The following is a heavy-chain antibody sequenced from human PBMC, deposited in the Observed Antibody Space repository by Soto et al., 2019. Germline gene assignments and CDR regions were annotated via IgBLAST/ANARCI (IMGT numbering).Heavy chain of an antibody. J-gene: IGHJ4*02. CDR2: IYYNGNT. V-gene: IGHV4-59*01. D-gene: IGHD2-8*01. CDR3: ARDPFGVWYFDY. CDR1: GGSIGSYY. Sequence: QVQLQESGPGLVKPSETLSLTCGVSGGSIGSYYWSWIRQPPGKGLEWIGYIYYNGNTNYNPSLKSRVTISVDTSKNQVSLKLSSVTSADTAIYYCARDPFGVWYFDYWGQGTLVTVSS.